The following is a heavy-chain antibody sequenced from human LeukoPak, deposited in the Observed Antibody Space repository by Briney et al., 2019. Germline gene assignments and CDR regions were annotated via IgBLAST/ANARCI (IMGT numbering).Heavy chain of an antibody. J-gene: IGHJ4*02. Sequence: ASVKISCKVSRYTLTELSMHRVPQPPGKGLESMGGFDPADGETIYSQKFQGRVTMTENTSTDTAYMGLSSLRSEATAVYYCATSPSVRFLEWLLFDYWGQGTLVTVSS. CDR2: FDPADGET. V-gene: IGHV1-24*01. D-gene: IGHD3-3*01. CDR3: ATSPSVRFLEWLLFDY. CDR1: RYTLTELS.